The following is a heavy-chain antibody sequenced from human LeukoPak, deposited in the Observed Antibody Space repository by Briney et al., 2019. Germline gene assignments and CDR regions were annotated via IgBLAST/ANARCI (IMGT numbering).Heavy chain of an antibody. V-gene: IGHV3-23*01. D-gene: IGHD2-15*01. CDR3: VKYSRYFDY. J-gene: IGHJ4*02. Sequence: GGSLRLSCEASGFTFNNYAMSWVRPAPGKGPDWVSTITNSGGATYYADSVKGRFTISRDNSQKTLYLEMNSLRAEDTAVYYCVKYSRYFDYWGQGTLVTVSS. CDR1: GFTFNNYA. CDR2: ITNSGGAT.